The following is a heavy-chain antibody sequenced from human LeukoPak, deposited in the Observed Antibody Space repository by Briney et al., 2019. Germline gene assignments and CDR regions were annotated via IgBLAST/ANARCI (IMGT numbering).Heavy chain of an antibody. CDR1: GYTFTGSY. CDR3: VKFAGGIY. V-gene: IGHV1-2*02. CDR2: INPNSGGT. D-gene: IGHD3-16*01. Sequence: ASVRLSCEASGYTFTGSYIHWLRHAPGQGLEWMGWINPNSGGTNYAQKSQGRVTMTRDTSISTAYMELSSLRSDDTAVYYCVKFAGGIYWGQGTLVTVSS. J-gene: IGHJ4*02.